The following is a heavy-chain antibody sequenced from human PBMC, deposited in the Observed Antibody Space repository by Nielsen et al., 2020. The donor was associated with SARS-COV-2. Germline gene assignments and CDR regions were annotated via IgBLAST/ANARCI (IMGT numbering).Heavy chain of an antibody. V-gene: IGHV4-59*01. Sequence: SETLSLTCAVYGGSFSGYYWSWIRQPPGKGLEWIGYIYYSGSTNYNPSLKSRVTISVDTSKNQFSLKLSSVTAADTAVYYCARASRLDGWFDPWGQGTLVTVSS. CDR1: GGSFSGYY. D-gene: IGHD2-2*03. J-gene: IGHJ5*02. CDR3: ARASRLDGWFDP. CDR2: IYYSGST.